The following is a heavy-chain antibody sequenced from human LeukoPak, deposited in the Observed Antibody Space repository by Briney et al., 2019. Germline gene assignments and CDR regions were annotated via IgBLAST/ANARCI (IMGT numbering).Heavy chain of an antibody. CDR2: IIPILGIA. D-gene: IGHD3-10*01. J-gene: IGHJ3*02. V-gene: IGHV1-69*04. Sequence: GASVKVSCKASRGTFSSYAISWVRQAPGQGLEWMGRIIPILGIANYAQKFQGRVTITADKSTSTAYMELSSLRSEDTAVYYCARRVSDGAFDIWGQGTMVTVSS. CDR3: ARRVSDGAFDI. CDR1: RGTFSSYA.